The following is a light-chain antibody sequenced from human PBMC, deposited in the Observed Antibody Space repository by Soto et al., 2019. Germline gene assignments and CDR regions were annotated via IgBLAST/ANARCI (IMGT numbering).Light chain of an antibody. Sequence: EIVLTQSPSTLSFSPWERSALSFGASQSVSSYFAWYQQKPGQAPRLLIHRIYIRAAGIPDRFTGSASGTDFTLTISRLEPEDFAVYYCQQYDNFPQTFGQGTKVDI. J-gene: IGKJ1*01. CDR2: RIY. CDR3: QQYDNFPQT. CDR1: QSVSSY. V-gene: IGKV3-20*01.